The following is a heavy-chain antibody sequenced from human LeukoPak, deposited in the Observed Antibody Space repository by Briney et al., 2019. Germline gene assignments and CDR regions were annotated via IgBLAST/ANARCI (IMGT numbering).Heavy chain of an antibody. CDR3: ARHVGSEKDNWFDP. J-gene: IGHJ5*02. D-gene: IGHD3-10*01. Sequence: SETLSLTCTVSGGSISSYYWSWIRQPAGKGLEWIGRIYTSGSTNYNPSLKSRVTISVDTSKNQFSLKLSSVTAADTAVYYCARHVGSEKDNWFDPWGQGTLVTVSS. CDR2: IYTSGST. CDR1: GGSISSYY. V-gene: IGHV4-4*07.